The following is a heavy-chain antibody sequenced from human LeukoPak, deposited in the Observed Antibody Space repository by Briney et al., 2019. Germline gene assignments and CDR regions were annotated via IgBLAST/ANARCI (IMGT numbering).Heavy chain of an antibody. Sequence: SETLSLTCTVSGGSISSYYWSWIRQPAGKGLEWIGRIYTSGSTNYNPSLKSRVTMSVDTSKNQFSLKLSSVTAADTAVYYCVHSSSWYLQWELKPFDYWGQGTLVTVSS. V-gene: IGHV4-4*07. D-gene: IGHD6-13*01. J-gene: IGHJ4*02. CDR2: IYTSGST. CDR1: GGSISSYY. CDR3: VHSSSWYLQWELKPFDY.